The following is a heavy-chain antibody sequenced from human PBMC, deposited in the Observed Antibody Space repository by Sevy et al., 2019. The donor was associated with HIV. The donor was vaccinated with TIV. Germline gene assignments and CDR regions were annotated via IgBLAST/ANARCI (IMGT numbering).Heavy chain of an antibody. CDR1: GYSFTSYW. D-gene: IGHD3-3*01. V-gene: IGHV5-51*01. J-gene: IGHJ5*02. Sequence: GESLKISCKGSGYSFTSYWIGWVRQMPGKGLEWMGIIYPGDSDTRYSPSFQGQVTISADKSISTAYLQWSSLKASDTAMYYCARLPFGLLEWFQGFWFDPWGQGTLVTVSS. CDR3: ARLPFGLLEWFQGFWFDP. CDR2: IYPGDSDT.